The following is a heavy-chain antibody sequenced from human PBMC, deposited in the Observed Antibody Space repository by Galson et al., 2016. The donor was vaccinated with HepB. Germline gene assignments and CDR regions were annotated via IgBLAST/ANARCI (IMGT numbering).Heavy chain of an antibody. D-gene: IGHD6-25*01. CDR2: LSANSGAT. CDR3: ATSTGYRSGWGAFDI. V-gene: IGHV1-2*04. CDR1: GDTFTGYY. J-gene: IGHJ3*02. Sequence: SAKVSCKASGDTFTGYYIHWVRQAPGQGLEWMAWLSANSGATNYAQKFQGWVTMTRDTSISTAYMELTSLTSDATAIYYCATSTGYRSGWGAFDIWGQGTMVTVSS.